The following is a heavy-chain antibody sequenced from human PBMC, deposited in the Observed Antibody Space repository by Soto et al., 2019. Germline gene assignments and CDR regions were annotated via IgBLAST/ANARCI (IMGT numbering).Heavy chain of an antibody. CDR2: IDPSDSYT. CDR1: GYSFTIYW. D-gene: IGHD3-22*01. CDR3: ARQRYYYDSSGYPALFDY. V-gene: IGHV5-10-1*01. J-gene: IGHJ4*02. Sequence: LKISCKGSGYSFTIYWISWVRQMPGKGLEWMGRIDPSDSYTNYSPSFQGHVTISADKSISTAYLQWSSLKASDTAMYYCARQRYYYDSSGYPALFDYWGQGTLVTVSS.